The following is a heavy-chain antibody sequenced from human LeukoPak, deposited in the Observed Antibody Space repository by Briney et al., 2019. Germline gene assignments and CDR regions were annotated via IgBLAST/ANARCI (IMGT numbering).Heavy chain of an antibody. J-gene: IGHJ4*02. V-gene: IGHV3-21*01. CDR2: ISSSSSYI. Sequence: GGSLRLSCAASGFTFSSYSMTWVRQAPGKGLEWVSSISSSSSYIYYADSVKGRFTISRDNAKNSLYLQMNSLRAEDTAVYYCARDSGYDYGPNFDYWGQGTLVTVSS. D-gene: IGHD5-12*01. CDR1: GFTFSSYS. CDR3: ARDSGYDYGPNFDY.